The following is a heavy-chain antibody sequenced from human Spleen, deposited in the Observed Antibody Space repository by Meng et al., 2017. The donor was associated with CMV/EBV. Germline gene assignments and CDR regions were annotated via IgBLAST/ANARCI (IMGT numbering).Heavy chain of an antibody. CDR3: ARDGLTVGPAMDV. Sequence: ASVKVSCKASGYTFTNYAFSWVRQAPGQGLEWMGWISAYNGDTMVANLQGRVTMTTDTSMSTAYMELRSLTSDDTAVYYCARDGLTVGPAMDVWGQGTTVTVSS. D-gene: IGHD4-23*01. V-gene: IGHV1-18*01. CDR1: GYTFTNYA. J-gene: IGHJ6*02. CDR2: ISAYNGDT.